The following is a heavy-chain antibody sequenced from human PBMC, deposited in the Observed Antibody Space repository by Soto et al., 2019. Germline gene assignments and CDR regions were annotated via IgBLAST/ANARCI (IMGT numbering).Heavy chain of an antibody. V-gene: IGHV3-21*01. Sequence: GWSLRLSCSASVFTFSSYSMNWFRQAPGKGLEWVSSISSSSSYIYYADSVKGRFTISRDNAKNSLYLQMNSLRAEDTAVYYCARAARYSSSWYYYYYGMDVWGQGTTVTVSS. CDR1: VFTFSSYS. D-gene: IGHD6-13*01. CDR3: ARAARYSSSWYYYYYGMDV. J-gene: IGHJ6*02. CDR2: ISSSSSYI.